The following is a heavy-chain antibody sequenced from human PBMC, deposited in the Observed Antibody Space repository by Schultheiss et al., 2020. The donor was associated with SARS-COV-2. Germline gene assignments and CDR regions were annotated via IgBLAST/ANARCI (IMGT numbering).Heavy chain of an antibody. CDR1: GFTFSSYG. V-gene: IGHV3-74*01. CDR2: INGDGSNT. CDR3: ARSLNYASVYYYYYGMDV. Sequence: GGSLRLSCAASGFTFSSYGMHWVRQAPGKGLVWVSRINGDGSNTDYADSVKGRFTISRDNAKNTLYLQMNSLRAEDTAVYYCARSLNYASVYYYYYGMDVWGQGTTVTVSS. J-gene: IGHJ6*02. D-gene: IGHD4-11*01.